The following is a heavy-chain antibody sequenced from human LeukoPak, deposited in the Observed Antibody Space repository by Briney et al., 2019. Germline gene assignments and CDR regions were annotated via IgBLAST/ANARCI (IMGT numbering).Heavy chain of an antibody. CDR3: AGMADSDFWSGYYYYYYGMDV. Sequence: GGSLRLSCAASGFTFSSYSMNWVRQAPGKGLEWVSSISSSSSHIYYADSVKGRFTISRDNAKNSLYLQMNSLRAEDTAVYYCAGMADSDFWSGYYYYYYGMDVWGQGTTVTVSS. D-gene: IGHD3-3*01. J-gene: IGHJ6*02. CDR2: ISSSSSHI. CDR1: GFTFSSYS. V-gene: IGHV3-21*01.